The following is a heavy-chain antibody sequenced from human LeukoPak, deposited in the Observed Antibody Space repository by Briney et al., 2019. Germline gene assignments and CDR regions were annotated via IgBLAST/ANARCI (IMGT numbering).Heavy chain of an antibody. Sequence: GGSLRLSCAASGFTFSSYAMHWVRQAPGKGLEWVAVISYDGSNKYYADSVKGRFTISRDNSKNTLYLQMNSLRAEDTAVYYCASSGLLLYNWFDPWGQGTLVTVSS. CDR3: ASSGLLLYNWFDP. V-gene: IGHV3-30*04. D-gene: IGHD3-22*01. CDR2: ISYDGSNK. J-gene: IGHJ5*02. CDR1: GFTFSSYA.